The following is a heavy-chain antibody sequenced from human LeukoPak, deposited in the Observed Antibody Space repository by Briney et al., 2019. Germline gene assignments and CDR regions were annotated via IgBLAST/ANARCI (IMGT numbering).Heavy chain of an antibody. CDR2: FDPEDGET. J-gene: IGHJ5*02. Sequence: ASVKVSCKVSGYTLTELSMHWVRQAPGKGLEWMGGFDPEDGETIYAQKFQGRVTMTEDTSTDTAYMELSSLRSEDTAVYYCATARYCSSTSCITPMYNWFDPWGQGTLVTASS. V-gene: IGHV1-24*01. CDR3: ATARYCSSTSCITPMYNWFDP. D-gene: IGHD2-2*01. CDR1: GYTLTELS.